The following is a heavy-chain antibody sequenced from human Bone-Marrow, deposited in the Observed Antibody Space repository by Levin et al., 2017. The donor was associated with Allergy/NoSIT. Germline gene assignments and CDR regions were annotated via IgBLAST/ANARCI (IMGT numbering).Heavy chain of an antibody. D-gene: IGHD3-3*01. CDR2: ISGSGGST. J-gene: IGHJ4*02. CDR1: GFTFSSYA. CDR3: AKESRFLEWLLVY. V-gene: IGHV3-23*01. Sequence: GESLKISCAASGFTFSSYAMSWVRQAPGKGLEWVSAISGSGGSTYYADSVKGRFTISRDNSKNTLYLQMNSLRAEDTAVYYCAKESRFLEWLLVYWGQGTLVTVSS.